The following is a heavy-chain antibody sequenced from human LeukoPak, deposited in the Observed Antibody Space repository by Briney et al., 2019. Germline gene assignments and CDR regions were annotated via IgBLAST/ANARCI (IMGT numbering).Heavy chain of an antibody. CDR2: INPNSGGT. CDR1: GYTFTGYY. Sequence: ASVKVSCKASGYTFTGYYMHWVRQAPGQGLEWMGWINPNSGGTNYAQKFQGRVTMTRDTSISTAYMELSRLRSDDTAVYYCARGIAAAGTVIDYWGQGTLVTVSS. J-gene: IGHJ4*02. V-gene: IGHV1-2*02. D-gene: IGHD6-13*01. CDR3: ARGIAAAGTVIDY.